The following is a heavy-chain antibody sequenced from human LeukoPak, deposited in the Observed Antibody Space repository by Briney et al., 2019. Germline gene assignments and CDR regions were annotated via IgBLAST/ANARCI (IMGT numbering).Heavy chain of an antibody. CDR3: ARGELRLDY. V-gene: IGHV4-30-2*01. CDR2: IYHSGST. J-gene: IGHJ4*02. CDR1: GGSFSGYS. Sequence: PSETLSLTCAVYGGSFSGYSWSWIRQPPGKGLEWIGYIYHSGSTYYNPSLKSRVTISVDRSKNQFSLKLSSVTAADTAVYYCARGELRLDYWGQGTLVTVSS. D-gene: IGHD1-26*01.